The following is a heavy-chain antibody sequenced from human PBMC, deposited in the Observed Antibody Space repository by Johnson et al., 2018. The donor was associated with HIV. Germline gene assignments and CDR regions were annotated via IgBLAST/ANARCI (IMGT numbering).Heavy chain of an antibody. CDR2: ISRSVSPI. Sequence: QVQLVESGGGLVKPGGSLRLSCAASGFTFSDDYMSWIRQAPGKGLEWVSYISRSVSPITYADSVKGRFTISRDNSKNTLYLQMNSLRAEDTAVYYCAKRHGPIVGATHDAFDIWGQGTMVTVSS. CDR3: AKRHGPIVGATHDAFDI. V-gene: IGHV3-11*04. CDR1: GFTFSDDY. D-gene: IGHD1-26*01. J-gene: IGHJ3*02.